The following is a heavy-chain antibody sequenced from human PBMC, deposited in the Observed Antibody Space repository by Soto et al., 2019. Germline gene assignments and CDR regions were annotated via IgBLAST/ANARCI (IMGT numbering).Heavy chain of an antibody. Sequence: GGSLRLSCAASGVTFSSYAMSWVRQAPGKGLEWVSAISGSGGSTYYADSVKGRFTISRDNSKNTLYLQMNSLRAEDTAVYYCAKAPASGYYTSYYFDYWGQGTLVTVSS. CDR2: ISGSGGST. D-gene: IGHD3-3*01. CDR3: AKAPASGYYTSYYFDY. CDR1: GVTFSSYA. J-gene: IGHJ4*02. V-gene: IGHV3-23*01.